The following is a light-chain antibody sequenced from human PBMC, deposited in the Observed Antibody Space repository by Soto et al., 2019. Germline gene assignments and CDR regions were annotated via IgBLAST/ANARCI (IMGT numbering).Light chain of an antibody. CDR2: KAS. CDR3: QHYNSYSEA. CDR1: QSVSDW. J-gene: IGKJ1*01. Sequence: DIQRTQSPSTLSASVGDRVGITCRAGQSVSDWLAWYQQKPGKAPKLLIYKASTLKSGVPSRFSGSGSGTEFTLTISSLQPDDFATYYCQHYNSYSEAFGQGTKVDIK. V-gene: IGKV1-5*03.